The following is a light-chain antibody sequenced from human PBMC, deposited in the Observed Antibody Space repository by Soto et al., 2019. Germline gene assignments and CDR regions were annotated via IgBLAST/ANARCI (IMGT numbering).Light chain of an antibody. CDR3: CSYAGTVAYV. CDR1: SSDVGSYNL. CDR2: EVN. V-gene: IGLV2-23*02. Sequence: QSALAQPASVSGSPGQSITISCTGTSSDVGSYNLVSWYQQLPGKAPKVIICEVNKRPSGVSYRFSGSKSGNTASLTISGLQTGDEADYYCCSYAGTVAYVFGTGTKLTVL. J-gene: IGLJ1*01.